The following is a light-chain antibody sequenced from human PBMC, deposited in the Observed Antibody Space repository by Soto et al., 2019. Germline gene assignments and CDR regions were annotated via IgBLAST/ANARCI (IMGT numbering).Light chain of an antibody. J-gene: IGKJ1*01. V-gene: IGKV1-5*01. Sequence: IKMSQSPSTLSASVGDRVTITCRASQSISSWLAWYQQKPGKAPKLLIYDASSLESGVPSRFSGSGSGTEFTLTISSLQPDDFATYYCQQYNSYSTFGQATKVDI. CDR3: QQYNSYST. CDR1: QSISSW. CDR2: DAS.